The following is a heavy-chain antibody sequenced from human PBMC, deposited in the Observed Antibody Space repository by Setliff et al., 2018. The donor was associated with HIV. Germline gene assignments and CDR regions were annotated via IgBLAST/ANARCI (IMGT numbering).Heavy chain of an antibody. CDR3: AKDLQAPTLWFGEGGGMDV. D-gene: IGHD3-10*01. V-gene: IGHV3-30*02. Sequence: GGSLRLSCATSGFTFSRYGMHWVRQAPGKGLEWVAFIRYDGSNKYYADSVKGRFTISRDNSKNTLYLQMNSLRAEDTAVYYCAKDLQAPTLWFGEGGGMDVWGQGTTVTVSS. CDR2: IRYDGSNK. CDR1: GFTFSRYG. J-gene: IGHJ6*02.